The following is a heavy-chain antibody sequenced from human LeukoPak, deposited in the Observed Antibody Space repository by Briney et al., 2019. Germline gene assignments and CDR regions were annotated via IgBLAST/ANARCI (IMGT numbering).Heavy chain of an antibody. J-gene: IGHJ4*02. CDR1: GFTFSDYG. CDR3: ARFTSGAGSNDYFDY. Sequence: GGSLRLSCAVSGFTFSDYGMNWVRQAPGKGLEWVSFISYSSSHIYYADSVKGRFTISRDNAKNSLYLQMNSLRAEDTAVCYCARFTSGAGSNDYFDYWGQGTLVTVSS. D-gene: IGHD3-10*01. V-gene: IGHV3-21*01. CDR2: ISYSSSHI.